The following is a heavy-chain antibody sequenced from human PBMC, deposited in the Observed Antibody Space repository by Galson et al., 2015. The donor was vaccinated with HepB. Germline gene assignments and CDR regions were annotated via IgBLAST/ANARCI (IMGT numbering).Heavy chain of an antibody. D-gene: IGHD3-22*01. Sequence: SLRLSCATSGFTFGDYTVSWVRQAPGKGLEWVGFTRSKAYRGATQYAASVKGRFTISRDDSKSIAYLQMNSLKTEDTAVYYCTRDRSYYDSSGYFGYWGQGTLVTVSP. CDR1: GFTFGDYT. J-gene: IGHJ4*02. CDR3: TRDRSYYDSSGYFGY. V-gene: IGHV3-49*04. CDR2: TRSKAYRGAT.